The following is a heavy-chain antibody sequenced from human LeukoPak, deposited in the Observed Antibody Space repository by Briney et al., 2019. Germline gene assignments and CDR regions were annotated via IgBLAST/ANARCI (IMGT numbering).Heavy chain of an antibody. V-gene: IGHV6-1*01. J-gene: IGHJ4*02. CDR1: GDSVSSNSAA. CDR3: ERDPTIRFGEPWAFDY. Sequence: SQTLSLTCAISGDSVSSNSAAWNWIRQSPSRGLEWLGRTYYRSKWYNDYAVSVKSRITINPDTSKNQFSLQLNSVTPEDAAVYYCERDPTIRFGEPWAFDYWGQGTLVTVSS. D-gene: IGHD3-10*01. CDR2: TYYRSKWYN.